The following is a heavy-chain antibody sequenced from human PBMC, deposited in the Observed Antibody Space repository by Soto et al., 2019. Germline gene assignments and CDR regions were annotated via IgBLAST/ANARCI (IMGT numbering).Heavy chain of an antibody. CDR2: IKQDGSEK. V-gene: IGHV3-7*05. Sequence: GGSLRLSCAASGFTFSSYWMSWVRQATGKGLEWVANIKQDGSEKYYVDSVKGRFTISRDNAKNSLYLQMNSLRAEDTAVYYCARINYYDSSGYPRSLDYWGQGTLVTVSS. J-gene: IGHJ4*02. CDR1: GFTFSSYW. CDR3: ARINYYDSSGYPRSLDY. D-gene: IGHD3-22*01.